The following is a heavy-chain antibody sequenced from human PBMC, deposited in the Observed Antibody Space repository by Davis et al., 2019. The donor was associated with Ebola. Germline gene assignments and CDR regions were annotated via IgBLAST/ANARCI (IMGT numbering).Heavy chain of an antibody. J-gene: IGHJ6*02. V-gene: IGHV1-18*04. D-gene: IGHD3-3*01. CDR3: ARDGRYDFWSEDYYGMDV. CDR1: GYTFTSYG. Sequence: AASVKVSCKASGYTFTSYGISWVRQAPGQGLEWMGWISPYNGNTNYAQKLQGRVTMTTDTSTSTAYMGLRSLRSDDTAVYYCARDGRYDFWSEDYYGMDVWGQGTTVTVSS. CDR2: ISPYNGNT.